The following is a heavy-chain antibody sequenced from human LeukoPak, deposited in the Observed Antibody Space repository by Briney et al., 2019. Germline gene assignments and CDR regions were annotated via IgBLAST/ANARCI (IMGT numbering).Heavy chain of an antibody. D-gene: IGHD1-1*01. Sequence: GGSLRLSCLASGFTFSDYYLSWVRQAPGKGLEWISYMSSRGYPTYYAESVKGRFTISRDNAKNTLYLQMNNLRTDDTGVYFCARVGIALTSPFDYWGLGTLVAVSS. J-gene: IGHJ4*02. CDR1: GFTFSDYY. CDR2: MSSRGYPT. V-gene: IGHV3-11*01. CDR3: ARVGIALTSPFDY.